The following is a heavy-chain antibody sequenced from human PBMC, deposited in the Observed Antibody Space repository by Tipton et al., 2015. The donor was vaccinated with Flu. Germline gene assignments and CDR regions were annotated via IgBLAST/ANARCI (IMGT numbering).Heavy chain of an antibody. CDR2: ISAYTDNR. CDR1: GYTFNSYG. Sequence: QLVQSGPEVKKPGASVMVSCKASGYTFNSYGISWVRQAPGQGLEWLGWISAYTDNRNYAPRFQGRITMTTDTSTSTAFMELRSLRSDDTAVYYCARDMPQGVVVIPPAKRFDFWGQGTLVTVSS. V-gene: IGHV1-18*01. CDR3: ARDMPQGVVVIPPAKRFDF. J-gene: IGHJ4*02. D-gene: IGHD2-2*01.